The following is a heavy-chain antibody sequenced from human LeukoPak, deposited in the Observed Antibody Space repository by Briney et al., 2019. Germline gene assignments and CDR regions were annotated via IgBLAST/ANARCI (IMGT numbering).Heavy chain of an antibody. J-gene: IGHJ6*02. V-gene: IGHV3-20*04. CDR3: AKDLGSAITSALVLGV. CDR2: ITWNRDNI. CDR1: GFTFSSYS. D-gene: IGHD2-15*01. Sequence: GGSLRLSCAASGFTFSSYSMNWVRQAPGKGLEWVSGITWNRDNIGYGDSVKGRFTISRDNVKNALYLQMNSLRPEDTALYYCAKDLGSAITSALVLGVWGQGTTVIVSS.